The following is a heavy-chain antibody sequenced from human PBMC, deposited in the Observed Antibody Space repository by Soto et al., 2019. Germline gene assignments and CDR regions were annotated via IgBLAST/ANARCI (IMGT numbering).Heavy chain of an antibody. CDR1: GFTFSSYG. CDR2: IWCDGSNK. V-gene: IGHV3-33*01. CDR3: ARDWAGRYYDSTGLLY. Sequence: QVQLVESGGGVVQPGRSLRLSCAASGFTFSSYGMHWVRQAPGKGLEWVAVIWCDGSNKYYADSVKGRFTISRDNSKNTLYLQMNSLRAEDTAVYYCARDWAGRYYDSTGLLYWGQGTLVTVSS. D-gene: IGHD3-22*01. J-gene: IGHJ4*02.